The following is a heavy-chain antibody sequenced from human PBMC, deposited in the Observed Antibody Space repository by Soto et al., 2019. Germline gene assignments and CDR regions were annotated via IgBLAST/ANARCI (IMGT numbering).Heavy chain of an antibody. D-gene: IGHD2-15*01. CDR2: ISSGRSYI. CDR1: GFNFNNHT. Sequence: EVQLVESGGGLVEPGGSLRLSCAASGFNFNNHTMNWVRQAPGKGLEWVSSISSGRSYIYYAHSVKGRFTISRDNAKNSLYLQMNSLRVEDTAGYYCENRDGYSCLARFDYWCQGTLVTVSS. CDR3: ENRDGYSCLARFDY. V-gene: IGHV3-21*01. J-gene: IGHJ4*02.